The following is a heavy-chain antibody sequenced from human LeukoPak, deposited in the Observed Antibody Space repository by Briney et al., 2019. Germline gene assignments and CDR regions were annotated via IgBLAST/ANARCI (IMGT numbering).Heavy chain of an antibody. Sequence: PSETLSLTCTVSGGSISSGGYYWSWIRQHPGKGLEWIGYIYYSGSTYYNPSLKSRVTISVDTSKNQFSLKLSSVTAADTAVYYCARLEYSYGYQTLYYFDYWGQGTLVTVSS. CDR3: ARLEYSYGYQTLYYFDY. CDR2: IYYSGST. V-gene: IGHV4-31*03. D-gene: IGHD5-18*01. CDR1: GGSISSGGYY. J-gene: IGHJ4*02.